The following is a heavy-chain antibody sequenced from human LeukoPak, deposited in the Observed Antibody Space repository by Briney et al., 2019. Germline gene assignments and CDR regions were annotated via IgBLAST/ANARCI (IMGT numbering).Heavy chain of an antibody. CDR1: GYPFTSYY. V-gene: IGHV1-18*01. Sequence: ASVKVSCKAFGYPFTSYYINWVRQAPGQGLEWMRWISAYNGDTNYAQNFQGRVTMTTDTSTDTAYMELRSLRSDDTAVYYCARDGLSYTNPNNWFDPWGQGTLVTVSS. CDR3: ARDGLSYTNPNNWFDP. D-gene: IGHD2-2*02. CDR2: ISAYNGDT. J-gene: IGHJ5*02.